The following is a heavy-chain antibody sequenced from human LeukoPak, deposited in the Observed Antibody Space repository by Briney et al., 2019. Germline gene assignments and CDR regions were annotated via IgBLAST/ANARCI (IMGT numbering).Heavy chain of an antibody. Sequence: ASVKVSCKASGYTFTSYGISWVRQAPGQGLEWMGWISAYNGNTNHAQKLQGRVTMTTDTSTSTAYMELRSLRSDDTAVYYCARVTTDYYYMDVWGKGTTVTVSS. CDR1: GYTFTSYG. J-gene: IGHJ6*03. CDR2: ISAYNGNT. CDR3: ARVTTDYYYMDV. D-gene: IGHD1-1*01. V-gene: IGHV1-18*01.